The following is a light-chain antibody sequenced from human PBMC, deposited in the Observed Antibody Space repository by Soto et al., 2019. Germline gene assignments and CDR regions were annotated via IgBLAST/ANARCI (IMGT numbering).Light chain of an antibody. CDR2: KAS. CDR1: QSISSW. J-gene: IGKJ1*01. CDR3: QQYNSYPWT. Sequence: DIQMTQSPSTLSASVGDRVTITCRASQSISSWLARYQQKPGKAPKLLIYKASSLESRVPSRFSGSGSGTEFTLTISSLQPDDFATYYCQQYNSYPWTFGQGTKVDIK. V-gene: IGKV1-5*03.